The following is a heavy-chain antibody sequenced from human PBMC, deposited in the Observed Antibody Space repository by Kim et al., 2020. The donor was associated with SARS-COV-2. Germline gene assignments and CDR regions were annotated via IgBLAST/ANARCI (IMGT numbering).Heavy chain of an antibody. D-gene: IGHD3-22*01. CDR2: INSDGSST. CDR3: AREGNYYDSSGYSWYFDY. J-gene: IGHJ4*02. V-gene: IGHV3-74*01. Sequence: GSLRLSCAASGFTFSSYWMHWVRQAPGKGLVLVSRINSDGSSTSYADSVKGRFTISRDNAKNTLYLQMNSLRAEDTAVYYCAREGNYYDSSGYSWYFDYWGQGTLVTVSS. CDR1: GFTFSSYW.